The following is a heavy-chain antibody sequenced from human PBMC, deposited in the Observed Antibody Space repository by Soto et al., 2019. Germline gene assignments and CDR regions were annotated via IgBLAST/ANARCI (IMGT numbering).Heavy chain of an antibody. J-gene: IGHJ4*02. CDR2: ISHTGSP. CDR3: ASQLESTTHFEY. V-gene: IGHV4-39*01. D-gene: IGHD1-1*01. Sequence: LQLQESGPGLVKPSETLSLTCTVSGGSISNRDYFWAWMRQPPGRGLEWVGTISHTGSPRYNPSLKSRVTISVGPSKKQFSLRRPSVTAADTAVFYCASQLESTTHFEYWGRGCLVTVSS. CDR1: GGSISNRDYF.